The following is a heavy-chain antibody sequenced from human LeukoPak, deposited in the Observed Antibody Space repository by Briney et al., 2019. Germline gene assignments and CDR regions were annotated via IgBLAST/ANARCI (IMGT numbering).Heavy chain of an antibody. CDR3: AKLNRDGYTPGDDAFDI. CDR1: GGSISSSSYY. Sequence: SETLSLTCTVSGGSISSSSYYWGWIRQPPGKGLEWIGSIYYSGSTYYNPSLKSRVTISVDTSKNQFSLKLSSVTAADTAVYYCAKLNRDGYTPGDDAFDIWGQGTMVTVSS. J-gene: IGHJ3*02. V-gene: IGHV4-39*01. D-gene: IGHD5-24*01. CDR2: IYYSGST.